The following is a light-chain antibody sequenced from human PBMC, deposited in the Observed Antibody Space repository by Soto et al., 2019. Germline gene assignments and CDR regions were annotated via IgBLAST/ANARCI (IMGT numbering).Light chain of an antibody. CDR1: TGAVTSGHY. Sequence: QAVVTQEPSLTVSPGGTVTLTCASSTGAVTSGHYPNWFQQKPGQPPRALIYSTSSKHSWTPARFSGSLLGGRAALTLSGVQPEDEADYYCLLYDGGALVFGEGTKLTVL. CDR2: STS. V-gene: IGLV7-43*01. CDR3: LLYDGGALV. J-gene: IGLJ2*01.